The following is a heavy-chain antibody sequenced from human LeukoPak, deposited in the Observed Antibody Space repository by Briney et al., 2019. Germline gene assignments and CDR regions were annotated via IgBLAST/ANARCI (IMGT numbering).Heavy chain of an antibody. CDR2: IRYDGSNK. Sequence: PGGSLRLSCAASGFTFSSYGMHWVRQAPGKGLEWVAFIRYDGSNKYYADSVKGRFTISRDNSKNTLYLQMNSLRAEDTVVYYCAKLPSIAAPRTPRPHDAFDIWGQGTMVTVSS. D-gene: IGHD6-6*01. CDR3: AKLPSIAAPRTPRPHDAFDI. J-gene: IGHJ3*02. V-gene: IGHV3-30*02. CDR1: GFTFSSYG.